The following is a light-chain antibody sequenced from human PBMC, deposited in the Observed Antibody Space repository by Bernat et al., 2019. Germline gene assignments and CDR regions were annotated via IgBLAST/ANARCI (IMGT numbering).Light chain of an antibody. Sequence: EIVLTQSPGTLSLSPGERATLSCRASQSVSSYLAWYQQKPGQAPRLLIYDASNRATAIPARFSGSGSGTDFTLTISSLEPEDFAVYYCQQRSNWPLTFGGGTKVEIK. CDR3: QQRSNWPLT. V-gene: IGKV3-11*01. CDR2: DAS. CDR1: QSVSSY. J-gene: IGKJ4*01.